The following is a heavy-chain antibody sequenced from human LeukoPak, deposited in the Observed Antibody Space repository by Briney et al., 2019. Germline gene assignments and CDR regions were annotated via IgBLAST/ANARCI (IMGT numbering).Heavy chain of an antibody. V-gene: IGHV1-8*01. J-gene: IGHJ4*02. CDR3: ATPRGGITGTTLYY. D-gene: IGHD1-7*01. Sequence: ASVKVSCKASGYTFTSYDFNWVRQATGQRPEWMGWMSPNSGDTGYAQKFQDRVTMTRNTSISTAYMELSSLRSDDTAVYYCATPRGGITGTTLYYWGQGTLVTVSS. CDR2: MSPNSGDT. CDR1: GYTFTSYD.